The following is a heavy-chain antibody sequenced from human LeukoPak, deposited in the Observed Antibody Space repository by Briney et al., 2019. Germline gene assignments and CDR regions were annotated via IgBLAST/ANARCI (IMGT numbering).Heavy chain of an antibody. CDR3: ARERVVDTAMVIDY. J-gene: IGHJ4*02. CDR2: IWYDGSNK. V-gene: IGHV3-33*08. Sequence: PGGSLRLSCEATGFTFSSYWMTWVRQAPGKGLEWVAVIWYDGSNKYYADSVKGRFAISRDNSKNTLYLQMNSLRAEDTAVYYCARERVVDTAMVIDYWGQGTLATVSS. CDR1: GFTFSSYW. D-gene: IGHD5-18*01.